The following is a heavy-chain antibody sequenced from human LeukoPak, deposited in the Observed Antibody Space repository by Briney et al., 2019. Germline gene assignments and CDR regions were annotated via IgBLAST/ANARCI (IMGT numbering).Heavy chain of an antibody. V-gene: IGHV3-23*01. Sequence: GGSLRLSCAASGFTFSSYAMGWVRQAPGKGLEWVSLIDYGSGGSHDADSMKGRFTISRDNSKNTLYLQMNSLRAEDTAIYYCAKAHSSGWTTRYFDCWGQGALVTVSS. J-gene: IGHJ4*02. CDR2: IDYGSGGS. D-gene: IGHD6-19*01. CDR1: GFTFSSYA. CDR3: AKAHSSGWTTRYFDC.